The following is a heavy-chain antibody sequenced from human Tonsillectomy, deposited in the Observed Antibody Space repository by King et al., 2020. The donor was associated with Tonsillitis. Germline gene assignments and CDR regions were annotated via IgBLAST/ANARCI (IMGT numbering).Heavy chain of an antibody. CDR3: ARGYSSGYYKNGMDV. J-gene: IGHJ6*02. CDR1: VGSISSYY. CDR2: IHYKGST. V-gene: IGHV4-59*01. D-gene: IGHD3-22*01. Sequence: QLQESGPGGVKPSETLSLTCTVSVGSISSYYWTWIRQPPGKGLEWIGYIHYKGSTKKNHPLKSRVTLSVDTAKNQFSLRLRSVTAADTAVYYCARGYSSGYYKNGMDVWGQGTTVTVSS.